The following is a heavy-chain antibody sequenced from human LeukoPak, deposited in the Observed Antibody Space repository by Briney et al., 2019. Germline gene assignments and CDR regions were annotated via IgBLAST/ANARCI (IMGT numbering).Heavy chain of an antibody. Sequence: SETLSLTCTVSGGSISSSSYYWGWIRQPPGKGLEWIGEIYHSGSTNYNPSLKSRVTISVDKSKNQFSLKLSSVTAADTAVYYCARVPKYNWNDVADYWGQGTLVTVSS. J-gene: IGHJ4*02. CDR1: GGSISSSSYY. CDR3: ARVPKYNWNDVADY. CDR2: IYHSGST. V-gene: IGHV4-39*07. D-gene: IGHD1-1*01.